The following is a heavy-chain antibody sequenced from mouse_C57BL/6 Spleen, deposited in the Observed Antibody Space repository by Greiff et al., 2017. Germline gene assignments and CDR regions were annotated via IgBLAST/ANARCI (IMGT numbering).Heavy chain of an antibody. CDR1: GYTFTSYW. Sequence: VQLQQPGAELVRPGTSVKLSCKASGYTFTSYWMHWVKQRPGQGLEWIGVIDPSDSYTNYNQKFKGKATLTVDTYSSTAYMQLSSLTSEDSAVYYCARTAQDYFDYWGQGTTLTVSS. J-gene: IGHJ2*01. D-gene: IGHD3-2*02. CDR2: IDPSDSYT. V-gene: IGHV1-59*01. CDR3: ARTAQDYFDY.